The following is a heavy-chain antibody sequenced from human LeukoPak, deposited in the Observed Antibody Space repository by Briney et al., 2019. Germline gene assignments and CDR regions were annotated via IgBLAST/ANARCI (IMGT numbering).Heavy chain of an antibody. CDR1: GGSFSGYY. D-gene: IGHD6-13*01. V-gene: IGHV4-34*01. Sequence: SETLSLTCAVYGGSFSGYYWSWIRQPPGKGLEWIGEINHSGSTNYNPSLKSRVTISVDTSKNQFSLKLSSVTAADTASYYCATGQWRFSSSWSYNWFDPWGQGTLVTVSS. CDR2: INHSGST. CDR3: ATGQWRFSSSWSYNWFDP. J-gene: IGHJ5*02.